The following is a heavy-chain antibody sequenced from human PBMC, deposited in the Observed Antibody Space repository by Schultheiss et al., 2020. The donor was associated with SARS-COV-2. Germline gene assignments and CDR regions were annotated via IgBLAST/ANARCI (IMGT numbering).Heavy chain of an antibody. CDR2: ISSSGSTI. V-gene: IGHV3-48*04. CDR3: ARETGGAPYYYYGMDV. D-gene: IGHD2-21*01. Sequence: GGSLRLSCAASGFTFNSCGMHWVRQAPGMGLEWVSSISSSGSTIYYADSVKGRFTISRDNAKNTLYLQMNSLRAEDTAVYYCARETGGAPYYYYGMDVWGQGTTVTVSS. CDR1: GFTFNSCG. J-gene: IGHJ6*02.